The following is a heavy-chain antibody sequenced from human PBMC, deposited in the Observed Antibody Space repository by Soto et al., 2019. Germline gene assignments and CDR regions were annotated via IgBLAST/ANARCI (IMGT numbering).Heavy chain of an antibody. CDR3: ARSLLLWFGELGYYYGMDV. CDR1: GYTFTSYD. Sequence: GASVKVSCKASGYTFTSYDINWVRQATGQGLEWMGWMNPNSGNTGYAQKFQGRVTMTRNTSISTAYMELSSLRSEDTAVYYCARSLLLWFGELGYYYGMDVWGQGTTVTVSS. D-gene: IGHD3-10*01. J-gene: IGHJ6*02. V-gene: IGHV1-8*01. CDR2: MNPNSGNT.